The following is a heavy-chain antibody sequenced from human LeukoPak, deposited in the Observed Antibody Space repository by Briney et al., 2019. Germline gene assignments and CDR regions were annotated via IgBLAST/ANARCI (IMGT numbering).Heavy chain of an antibody. Sequence: GEPLKISCSGSGYTFTNYWIGWVRQMPGKGLEWMGVLYPGDSDTRYSPSFQGQVTISADKSISTTYLQWSSLKASDTAMYYCARVYSGSRFDYWGQGTLVTVSS. CDR2: LYPGDSDT. V-gene: IGHV5-51*01. CDR1: GYTFTNYW. D-gene: IGHD1-26*01. CDR3: ARVYSGSRFDY. J-gene: IGHJ4*02.